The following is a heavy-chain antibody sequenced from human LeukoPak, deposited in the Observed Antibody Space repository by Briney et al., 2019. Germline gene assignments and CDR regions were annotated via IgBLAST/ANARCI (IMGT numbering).Heavy chain of an antibody. CDR2: IYHSGST. CDR1: GGSISSSNW. D-gene: IGHD6-13*01. CDR3: ARISSSNWYNERGAFDI. V-gene: IGHV4-4*02. J-gene: IGHJ3*02. Sequence: PSETLSLTCAVSGGSISSSNWWSWVRQPPGKGLEWIGEIYHSGSTNYNPSLKSRVTISVDTSKNQFSLKLRSVTAADTAVYYCARISSSNWYNERGAFDIWGQGTMVTVSS.